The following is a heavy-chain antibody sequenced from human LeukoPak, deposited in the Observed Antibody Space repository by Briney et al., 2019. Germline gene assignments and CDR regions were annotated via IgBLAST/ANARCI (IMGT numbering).Heavy chain of an antibody. CDR3: AKGSNDFFSGGYYYMDV. D-gene: IGHD3-3*01. V-gene: IGHV3-30*02. Sequence: DSVKGRFTISRDNSKTTLYLQMNSLRAEDTAVYYCAKGSNDFFSGGYYYMDVWGKGATVTVSS. J-gene: IGHJ6*03.